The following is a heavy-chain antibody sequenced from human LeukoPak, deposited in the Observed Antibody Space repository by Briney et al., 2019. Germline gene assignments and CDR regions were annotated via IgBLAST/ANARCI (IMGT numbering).Heavy chain of an antibody. D-gene: IGHD2-15*01. CDR2: INWNGGST. CDR3: ARVIGYCSGGSCYVDY. J-gene: IGHJ4*02. Sequence: PGGSLRLSCAASGFTFSDYYMSWIRQAPGKGLEWVSGINWNGGSTGYADSVKGRFTISRDNAKNSLYLQMNSLRAEDTALYYCARVIGYCSGGSCYVDYWGQGTLVTVSS. CDR1: GFTFSDYY. V-gene: IGHV3-20*04.